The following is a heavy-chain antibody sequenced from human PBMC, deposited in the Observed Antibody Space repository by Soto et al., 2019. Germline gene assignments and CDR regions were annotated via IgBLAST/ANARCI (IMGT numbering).Heavy chain of an antibody. CDR3: AKEKISTSCCNWFDP. CDR1: GFTFSDYY. CDR2: ISSSGSTI. V-gene: IGHV3-11*01. Sequence: PGGSLRLSCAASGFTFSDYYMSWIRQAPGKGLEWVSYISSSGSTIYYADSVKGRFTISRDNAKNSLYLQMNSLRAEDTAVYYYAKEKISTSCCNWFDPWGQGTLVTVSS. D-gene: IGHD2-2*01. J-gene: IGHJ5*02.